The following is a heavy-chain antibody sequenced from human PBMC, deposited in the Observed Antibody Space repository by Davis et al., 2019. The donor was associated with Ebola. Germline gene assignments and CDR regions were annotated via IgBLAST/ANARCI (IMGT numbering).Heavy chain of an antibody. CDR2: IKQDGSDQ. V-gene: IGHV3-7*01. CDR3: ARDYYDSSGFYYNPARIDP. Sequence: GGSLRLSCAASGFTFSSYWMSWVRQAPGKGLEWVANIKQDGSDQYYADSVKGRFTISRANSKNTLYLQMNSLRREDTAVYYCARDYYDSSGFYYNPARIDPWGQGTLVTVSS. J-gene: IGHJ5*02. CDR1: GFTFSSYW. D-gene: IGHD3-22*01.